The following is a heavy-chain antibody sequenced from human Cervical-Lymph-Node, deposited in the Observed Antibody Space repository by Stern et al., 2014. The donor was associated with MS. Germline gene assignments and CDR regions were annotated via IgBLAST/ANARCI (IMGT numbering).Heavy chain of an antibody. CDR3: VRDQAGVAVY. Sequence: QVQLVQSGAEVKKPGSSMKVSCKASTDTFSNIDISWVRQAPGQGLEWLGGIIPFFGTANYARKVQDRLRITADVSTSTVTMELSSLRSEDTAVYYCVRDQAGVAVYCGQGSLVTVSS. V-gene: IGHV1-69*12. CDR2: IIPFFGTA. CDR1: TDTFSNID. J-gene: IGHJ4*02. D-gene: IGHD6-19*01.